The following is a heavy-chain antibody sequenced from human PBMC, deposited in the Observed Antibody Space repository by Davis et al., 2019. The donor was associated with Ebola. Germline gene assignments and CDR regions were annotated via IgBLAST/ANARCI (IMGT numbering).Heavy chain of an antibody. CDR1: GGTFTSYA. J-gene: IGHJ5*02. CDR2: IIPLFGTA. CDR3: ARDGGGDSSGFQSWFDP. V-gene: IGHV1-69*13. D-gene: IGHD3-22*01. Sequence: SVKVSCKASGGTFTSYAISWVRQAPGQGLEWMGGIIPLFGTANYAQKFQDRVTITADESTSTSYMELNSLRSDDTAVYYCARDGGGDSSGFQSWFDPWGQGTLVTVSS.